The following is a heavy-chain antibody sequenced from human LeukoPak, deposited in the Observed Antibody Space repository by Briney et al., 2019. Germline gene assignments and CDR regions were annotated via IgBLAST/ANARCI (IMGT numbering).Heavy chain of an antibody. CDR2: INWNGGST. D-gene: IGHD5-18*01. J-gene: IGHJ4*02. CDR1: GFTFDDYG. V-gene: IGHV3-20*04. CDR3: ARGSYGYLGGGFDY. Sequence: PGGSLRLSCAASGFTFDDYGMSWVRQAPGKGLEWVSGINWNGGSTGYADSVKGRFTISRDNAKNSLYLQMNSLRAEDTALYYCARGSYGYLGGGFDYWGQGTLVTVSS.